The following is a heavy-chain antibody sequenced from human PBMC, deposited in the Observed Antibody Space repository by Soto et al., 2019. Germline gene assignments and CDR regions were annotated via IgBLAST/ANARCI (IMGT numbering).Heavy chain of an antibody. CDR1: GGTFSGYA. D-gene: IGHD4-17*01. V-gene: IGHV1-69*13. CDR2: IIPIFGTA. Sequence: SVKVSCKASGGTFSGYAIIWVRQAPGQGLEWMGGIIPIFGTANYAQKFQGRVTITADESTSTAYMELSSLRSEDTAVYYCARDQGGYGDYYNYYYGMDVWGQGTTVTVSS. CDR3: ARDQGGYGDYYNYYYGMDV. J-gene: IGHJ6*02.